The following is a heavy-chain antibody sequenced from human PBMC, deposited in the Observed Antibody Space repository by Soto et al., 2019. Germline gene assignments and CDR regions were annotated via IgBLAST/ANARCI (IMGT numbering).Heavy chain of an antibody. CDR3: ARDGGPYTSSWYGY. D-gene: IGHD6-13*01. CDR2: IWYDGSNK. V-gene: IGHV3-33*01. Sequence: QVQLVESGGGVVQPGRSLRLSCAASGFNLSSYGMHWVRQAPGKGLEWVAVIWYDGSNKHFADPVKGRFTVSRDNSKNTLYLQMNILRAEDTAVYYCARDGGPYTSSWYGYWGQGTLVTVSS. CDR1: GFNLSSYG. J-gene: IGHJ4*02.